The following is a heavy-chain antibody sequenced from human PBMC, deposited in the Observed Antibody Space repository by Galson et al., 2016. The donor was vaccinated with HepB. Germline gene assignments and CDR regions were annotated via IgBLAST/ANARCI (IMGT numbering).Heavy chain of an antibody. Sequence: SETLSLTCNVSGDSMDDYFWTWVRHSPGEGLQWMGYIHHSGSTNYDPSLKSRLTMSIDTSHHRFSLRLKSVTAADPATYYCARAVKALVRFGELHRGGGLDLWGRGTTVIVS. D-gene: IGHD3-3*01. CDR2: IHHSGST. V-gene: IGHV4-59*01. CDR3: ARAVKALVRFGELHRGGGLDL. J-gene: IGHJ6*02. CDR1: GDSMDDYF.